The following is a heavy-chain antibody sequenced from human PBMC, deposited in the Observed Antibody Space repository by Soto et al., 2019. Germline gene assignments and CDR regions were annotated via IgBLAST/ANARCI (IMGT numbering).Heavy chain of an antibody. D-gene: IGHD3-3*01. J-gene: IGHJ6*02. CDR1: GYSFTSYW. V-gene: IGHV5-10-1*01. CDR3: ARQEGFNYDFWSGYYPVGFRYYYYGMDV. Sequence: GESLKISCKGSGYSFTSYWISWVRQMPGKGLEWMGRIDPSDSYTNYSPSFQGHVTISADKSISTAYLQWSSLKASGTAMYYCARQEGFNYDFWSGYYPVGFRYYYYGMDVWGQGTTVTVSS. CDR2: IDPSDSYT.